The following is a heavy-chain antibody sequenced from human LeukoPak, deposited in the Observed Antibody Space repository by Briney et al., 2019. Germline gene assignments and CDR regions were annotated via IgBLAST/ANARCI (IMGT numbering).Heavy chain of an antibody. J-gene: IGHJ5*02. D-gene: IGHD3-22*01. V-gene: IGHV1-18*01. CDR1: GYTFTSHG. CDR2: ISAYNGDT. Sequence: ASVKVSCKTSGYTFTSHGISWVRQAPGQGLEWMGWISAYNGDTNYAQKLQGRVTMTTDTSTSTGYMELRSLRSDDTAVYYCARAPKLNDITMIMMFDPWGQGTLVTVSS. CDR3: ARAPKLNDITMIMMFDP.